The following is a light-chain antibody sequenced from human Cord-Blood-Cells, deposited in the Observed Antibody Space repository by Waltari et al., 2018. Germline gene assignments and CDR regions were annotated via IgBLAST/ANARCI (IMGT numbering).Light chain of an antibody. CDR3: QQSYSTPYS. J-gene: IGKJ2*03. V-gene: IGKV1-39*01. Sequence: DIQMTQSPSSLSASVGDRVTITCRAIQSISSYLNWYQQKPGKAPKLLIYAASSLQSGVPSMCNGSGSGTYFTLTISSLQPEDFATYYCQQSYSTPYSFGQGTKLEIK. CDR1: QSISSY. CDR2: AAS.